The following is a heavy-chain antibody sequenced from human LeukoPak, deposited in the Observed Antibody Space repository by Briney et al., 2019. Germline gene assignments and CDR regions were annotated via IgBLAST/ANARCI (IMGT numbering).Heavy chain of an antibody. Sequence: GGSLRLSCAASGFTFSSYAMHWVRQAPGKGLEWVGFIRSKAYGGTTEYAASVKGRFTISRDDSKSIAYLQMNSLKTEDTAVYYCTRSAGYSSGWYHDYWGQGTLVTVSS. V-gene: IGHV3-49*04. CDR1: GFTFSSYA. CDR2: IRSKAYGGTT. D-gene: IGHD6-19*01. J-gene: IGHJ4*02. CDR3: TRSAGYSSGWYHDY.